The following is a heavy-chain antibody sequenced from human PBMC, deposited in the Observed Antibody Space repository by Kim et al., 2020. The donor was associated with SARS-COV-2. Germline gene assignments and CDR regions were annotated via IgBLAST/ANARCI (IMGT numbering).Heavy chain of an antibody. V-gene: IGHV1-2*02. CDR1: GYTFTGYY. CDR3: ARVRWYYYDSSARGYMDV. CDR2: INPNSGGT. D-gene: IGHD3-22*01. Sequence: ASVKVSCKASGYTFTGYYMHWVRQAPGQGLEWMGWINPNSGGTNYAQKFQGRVTMTRDTSISTAYMELSRLRSDDTAVYYCARVRWYYYDSSARGYMDVWGKGTTVTVSS. J-gene: IGHJ6*03.